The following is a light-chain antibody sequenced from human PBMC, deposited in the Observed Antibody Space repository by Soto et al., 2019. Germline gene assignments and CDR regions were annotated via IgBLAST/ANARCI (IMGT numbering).Light chain of an antibody. Sequence: EIVLTQSPGTLSLSPGERATLSCRASQSVSSSYLAWYQQKPGQAPRLLIYGASSRATGIPDRFSGSGSGTDVTLTISRLEPEDFAVYYCQQYGSSPPYTFGQGNKLAI. CDR3: QQYGSSPPYT. V-gene: IGKV3-20*01. CDR1: QSVSSSY. CDR2: GAS. J-gene: IGKJ2*01.